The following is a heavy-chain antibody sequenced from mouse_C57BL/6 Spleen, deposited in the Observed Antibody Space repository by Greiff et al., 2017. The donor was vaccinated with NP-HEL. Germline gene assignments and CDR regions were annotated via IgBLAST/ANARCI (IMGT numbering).Heavy chain of an antibody. J-gene: IGHJ1*03. V-gene: IGHV14-4*01. D-gene: IGHD2-5*01. Sequence: EVQLQESGAELVRPGASVKLSCTASGFNIKDDYMHWVKQRPEQGLEWIGWIDPENGDTEYASKFQGKATITADTSSNTAYLQLSSLTSEDTAVYYFTTQVYSNYGWYFDVWGTGTTVTVSS. CDR3: TTQVYSNYGWYFDV. CDR2: IDPENGDT. CDR1: GFNIKDDY.